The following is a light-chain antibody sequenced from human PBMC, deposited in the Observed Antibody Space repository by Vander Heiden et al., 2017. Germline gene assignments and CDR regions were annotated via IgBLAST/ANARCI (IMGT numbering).Light chain of an antibody. CDR2: WAS. CDR1: QSVLHSSNNKNY. Sequence: DIVMTQSPDSLAVSLGERATINCKSSQSVLHSSNNKNYLAWYQRKPGQPPKLLIYWASTRESGVPDRFSGSGSGTDFTLAISSLQAEDVAVYYCQQYYTTPHTFGQGTKLEIK. V-gene: IGKV4-1*01. J-gene: IGKJ2*01. CDR3: QQYYTTPHT.